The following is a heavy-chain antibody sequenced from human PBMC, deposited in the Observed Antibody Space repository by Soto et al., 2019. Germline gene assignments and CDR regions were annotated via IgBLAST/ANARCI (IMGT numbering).Heavy chain of an antibody. CDR2: IIPILGIA. J-gene: IGHJ4*02. CDR1: GGTFSSYT. CDR3: ARVRPVWSYGYTNYFDY. Sequence: QVQLVQSGAEVKKPGSSVKVSCKASGGTFSSYTISWVRQAPGRGLEWMGRIIPILGIANYTQEFQGRFKSNAGESTRTADVGLSSLRSEDTAVDYCARVRPVWSYGYTNYFDYWGQGTLVTVSA. V-gene: IGHV1-69*02. D-gene: IGHD3-16*01.